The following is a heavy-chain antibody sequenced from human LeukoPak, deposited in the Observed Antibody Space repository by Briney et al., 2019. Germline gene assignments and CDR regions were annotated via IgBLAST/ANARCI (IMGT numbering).Heavy chain of an antibody. V-gene: IGHV3-30*04. J-gene: IGHJ4*02. CDR1: GFTFSSYA. CDR3: AKDSSDYYDSSGYSDY. CDR2: ISYDGSNK. D-gene: IGHD3-22*01. Sequence: SGGSLRLSCAASGFTFSSYAMHWVRQAPGKGLEWVAVISYDGSNKYYADSVKGRFTISRDNSKNALYLQMNSLRAEDTAVYYCAKDSSDYYDSSGYSDYWGQGTLVTVSS.